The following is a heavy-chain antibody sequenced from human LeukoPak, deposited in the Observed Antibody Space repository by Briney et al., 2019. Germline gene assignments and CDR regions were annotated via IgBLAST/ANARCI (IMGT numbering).Heavy chain of an antibody. CDR3: AKGSFEFHR. CDR2: ISASGNTT. V-gene: IGHV3-23*01. D-gene: IGHD3-10*01. CDR1: GFTFSDYY. Sequence: GGSLRLSCAASGFTFSDYYMSWVRQAPGKGLEWVSSISASGNTTYYADSVKGRFTISRDNSKNTLYLQMNSLRADDTAVYYCAKGSFEFHRWGQGTLVTVSS. J-gene: IGHJ5*02.